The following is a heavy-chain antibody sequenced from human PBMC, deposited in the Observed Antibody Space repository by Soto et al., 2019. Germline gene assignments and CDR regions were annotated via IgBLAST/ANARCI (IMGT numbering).Heavy chain of an antibody. CDR3: AKDLYSYGYDY. CDR2: ISGSGGST. J-gene: IGHJ4*02. D-gene: IGHD5-18*01. V-gene: IGHV3-23*01. CDR1: GFTFINFP. Sequence: GGSLRLSCATSGFTFINFPMSWGRQAPGKGLEWVSAISGSGGSTYYADSVKGRFTISRDNSKNTLYLQMNSLRAEDTAVYYCAKDLYSYGYDYWGQGTLVTVSS.